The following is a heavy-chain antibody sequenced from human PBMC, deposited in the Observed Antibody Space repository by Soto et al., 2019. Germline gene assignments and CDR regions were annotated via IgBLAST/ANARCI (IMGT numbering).Heavy chain of an antibody. CDR3: AKDITGIAVAGHFDY. Sequence: GGSLRLSCAASGFTFSSYGMHWVRQAPGKGLEWVAVISYDGSNKYYADSVKGRFTISRDNSKNTLYLQMNSLRAEDTAVYYCAKDITGIAVAGHFDYWGQGTLVTVSS. CDR1: GFTFSSYG. J-gene: IGHJ4*02. V-gene: IGHV3-30*18. CDR2: ISYDGSNK. D-gene: IGHD6-19*01.